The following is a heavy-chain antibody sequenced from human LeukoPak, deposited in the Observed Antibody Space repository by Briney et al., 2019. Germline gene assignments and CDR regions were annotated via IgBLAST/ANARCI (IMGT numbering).Heavy chain of an antibody. Sequence: PSETLSLTCAVWGGSFSGYYWSWIRQPPGKGLEWIGEINHSGSTNYNPSLKSRVTISVDTSKNQFSLKLSSVTAADTAVYYCARGPAADYWGQGTLVTVSS. V-gene: IGHV4-34*01. J-gene: IGHJ4*02. CDR3: ARGPAADY. CDR2: INHSGST. CDR1: GGSFSGYY. D-gene: IGHD2-15*01.